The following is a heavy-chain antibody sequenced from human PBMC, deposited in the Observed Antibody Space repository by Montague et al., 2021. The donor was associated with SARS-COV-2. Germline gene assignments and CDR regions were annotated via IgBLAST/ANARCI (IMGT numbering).Heavy chain of an antibody. J-gene: IGHJ4*02. CDR3: AGDPRYSLSWSFDY. D-gene: IGHD6-13*01. CDR2: TYYRSKWYY. CDR1: GDSVSSNTAA. Sequence: CAISGDSVSSNTAAWNWIRQSPSRGLEWLGRTYYRSKWYYDYAVSVKSRMTISPDTSKNQFFLQLSSVTPEDRAVYYCAGDPRYSLSWSFDYWGQGTLVTVSS. V-gene: IGHV6-1*01.